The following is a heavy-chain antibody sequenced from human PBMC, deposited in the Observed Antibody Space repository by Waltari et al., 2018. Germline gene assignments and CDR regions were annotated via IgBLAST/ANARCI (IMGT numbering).Heavy chain of an antibody. Sequence: QVQLQESGPGLVKPSQTLSLTCTVSGGSISSGSYYWSLIRQPAGKGLEWIGSIYTSGSTNYNPSLKSRVTIAVDTSKNQFSLKLSSVTAADTAVYYCASWRDGYSYYYYYYGMDVWGQGTTVTVSS. D-gene: IGHD4-4*01. J-gene: IGHJ6*02. CDR3: ASWRDGYSYYYYYYGMDV. V-gene: IGHV4-61*09. CDR2: IYTSGST. CDR1: GGSISSGSYY.